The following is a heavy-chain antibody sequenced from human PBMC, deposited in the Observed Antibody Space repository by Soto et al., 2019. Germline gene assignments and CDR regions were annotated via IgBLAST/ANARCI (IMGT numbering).Heavy chain of an antibody. CDR1: SGSISRTIYS. Sequence: QLQLRESGPGLVKPSETLSLTCTVSSGSISRTIYSWDWIRQPPGKELEWIGNIFYSGNTYYNPSLKRQLPISVVTSTNPFSLTVSYVTATERAVDYGARQCRGVTCHCFVTWGQGTLVTVSS. D-gene: IGHD2-15*01. CDR3: ARQCRGVTCHCFVT. V-gene: IGHV4-39*01. CDR2: IFYSGNT. J-gene: IGHJ5*02.